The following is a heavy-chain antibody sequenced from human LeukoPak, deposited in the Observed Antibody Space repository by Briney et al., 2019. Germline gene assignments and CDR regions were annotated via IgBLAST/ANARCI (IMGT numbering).Heavy chain of an antibody. CDR2: ISSSSTYI. CDR1: GFTFSTYS. Sequence: GGSLRLSCAASGFTFSTYSMNWVRQAPGKGLEWVSSISSSSTYIYYADSVKGRFTISRDNAKNSLYLQMNSLRAEDTAVYYCASEIAALAFDYWGQGTLVTVSS. J-gene: IGHJ4*02. V-gene: IGHV3-21*01. CDR3: ASEIAALAFDY. D-gene: IGHD6-6*01.